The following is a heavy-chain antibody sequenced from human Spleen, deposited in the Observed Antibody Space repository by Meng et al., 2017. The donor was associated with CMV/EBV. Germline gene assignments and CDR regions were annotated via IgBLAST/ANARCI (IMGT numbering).Heavy chain of an antibody. J-gene: IGHJ6*02. CDR1: GFTFSSCD. V-gene: IGHV3-30*04. CDR3: ARDPWFGEAYGMDV. D-gene: IGHD3-10*01. CDR2: LSYGGSNE. Sequence: GESLKISCAASGFTFSSCDIHWVRQVPGKGLEWVTVLSYGGSNEYYTGSVKGRFSTSRDNAKNTLSLQMDSLSGADTAVYYCARDPWFGEAYGMDVWGQGTTVTVSS.